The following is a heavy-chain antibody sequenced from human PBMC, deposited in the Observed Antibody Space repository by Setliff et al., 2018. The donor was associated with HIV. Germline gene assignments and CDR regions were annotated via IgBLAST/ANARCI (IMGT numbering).Heavy chain of an antibody. Sequence: KPSETLSLTCAVYGGSFAASHWSWIRQSPGKGLEWIGEISHSGDTKYKPSLKGRVTISIDTSKKQFPLRLKSVIAADTAVYYCATDHVTMTGTRFDFWGQGTLVTVSS. CDR1: GGSFAASH. J-gene: IGHJ4*02. CDR2: ISHSGDT. D-gene: IGHD3-9*01. CDR3: ATDHVTMTGTRFDF. V-gene: IGHV4-34*01.